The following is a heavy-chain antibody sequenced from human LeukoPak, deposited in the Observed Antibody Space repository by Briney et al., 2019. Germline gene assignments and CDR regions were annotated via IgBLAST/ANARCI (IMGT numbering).Heavy chain of an antibody. J-gene: IGHJ4*02. CDR3: ARGRNRSSGWFY. Sequence: ASVKVSCKASGYTFTSYDINWVRQATGQGLEWMGWMNPNSGDTGYAQKFQGRVTMTRNTSISTAYMELSSLRSEDTAVYYCARGRNRSSGWFYWGQGTLVTVSS. CDR2: MNPNSGDT. V-gene: IGHV1-8*01. D-gene: IGHD6-19*01. CDR1: GYTFTSYD.